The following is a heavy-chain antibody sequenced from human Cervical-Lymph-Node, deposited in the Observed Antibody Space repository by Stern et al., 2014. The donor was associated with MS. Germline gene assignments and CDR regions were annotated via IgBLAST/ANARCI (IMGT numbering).Heavy chain of an antibody. CDR1: GYRFTNNW. D-gene: IGHD5-24*01. J-gene: IGHJ4*02. CDR2: IYPGASET. Sequence: EVQLEESGAEVKKPGESLRISCEVSGYRFTNNWIGWVRQMPGKGLEWMGIIYPGASETRYSPSFQGQVTILVDKSNPTAYRQWSSLKASDTAIYYCARRGDGYMGIDYWGQGTLVTVSS. CDR3: ARRGDGYMGIDY. V-gene: IGHV5-51*03.